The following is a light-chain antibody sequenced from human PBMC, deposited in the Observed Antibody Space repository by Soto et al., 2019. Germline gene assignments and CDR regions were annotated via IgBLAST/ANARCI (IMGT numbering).Light chain of an antibody. Sequence: EIVLTQSPATLSLSPGERATLSCRASQSVSSYLAWYQQKPGQAPRLLILGASIRATGIPDRFSGSGSGTDFTLTISRLEPEDFAVFYCHQYDGAPHTFGQGTKLEIK. J-gene: IGKJ2*01. CDR3: HQYDGAPHT. CDR2: GAS. CDR1: QSVSSY. V-gene: IGKV3-20*01.